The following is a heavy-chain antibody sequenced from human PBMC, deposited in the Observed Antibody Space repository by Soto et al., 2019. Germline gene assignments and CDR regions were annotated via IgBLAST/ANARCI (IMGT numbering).Heavy chain of an antibody. CDR3: ARLADIVVVPAATPFDNWFDP. V-gene: IGHV4-39*01. CDR1: GCSISSSSYY. J-gene: IGHJ5*02. CDR2: IFYSGNT. Sequence: SETLSLTCPVSGCSISSSSYYWGWIRQPPGKGLEWIGSIFYSGNTYYNPSLKSRVTISVDTSKNQFSLKLSSVTAADTAVYYCARLADIVVVPAATPFDNWFDPWGQGTLVTVSS. D-gene: IGHD2-2*01.